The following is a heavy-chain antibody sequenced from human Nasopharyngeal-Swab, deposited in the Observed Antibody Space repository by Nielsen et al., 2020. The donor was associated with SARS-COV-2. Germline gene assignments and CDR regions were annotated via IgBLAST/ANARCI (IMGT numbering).Heavy chain of an antibody. CDR1: GFSLSTSGMC. D-gene: IGHD2-15*01. CDR3: ARSGDCSGGRCNDAFDI. V-gene: IGHV2-70*01. J-gene: IGHJ3*02. CDR2: IDWGDDD. Sequence: SGPTLVKPTQTLTLTCTFSGFSLSTSGMCVSWIRQPPGKALEWLALIDWGDDDYYSTSLKTRLSISQDTSKNQVVLTMTNMDPVDTATYYCARSGDCSGGRCNDAFDIWGQGTMVTVSS.